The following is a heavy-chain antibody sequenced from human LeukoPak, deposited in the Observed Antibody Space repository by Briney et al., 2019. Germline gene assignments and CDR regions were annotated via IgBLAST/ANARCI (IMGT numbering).Heavy chain of an antibody. V-gene: IGHV4-39*07. CDR2: IYYSGST. J-gene: IGHJ5*02. D-gene: IGHD4-23*01. Sequence: PSETLSLTCTVSGGSISSSSYYWGWIRQPPGKGLEWIGSIYYSGSTYYNPSLKSRVTISVDTSKNQFSLKLSSVTAADTAVYYCARATETKLEPDPWGQGTLVTVSS. CDR1: GGSISSSSYY. CDR3: ARATETKLEPDP.